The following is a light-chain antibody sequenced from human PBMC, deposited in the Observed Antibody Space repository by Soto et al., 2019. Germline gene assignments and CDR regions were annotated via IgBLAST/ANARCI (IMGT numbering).Light chain of an antibody. CDR1: QSVSSSY. Sequence: EIVLTQSPGTLSLSPGERATLSCRASQSVSSSYLAWYQQKPGQAPRLLIYGASSRATGTPDRFSGSGSGTDFTLTIGRLEPEDFAVYYCQRYGSSPRTFGQGTKLEIK. CDR2: GAS. CDR3: QRYGSSPRT. J-gene: IGKJ2*01. V-gene: IGKV3-20*01.